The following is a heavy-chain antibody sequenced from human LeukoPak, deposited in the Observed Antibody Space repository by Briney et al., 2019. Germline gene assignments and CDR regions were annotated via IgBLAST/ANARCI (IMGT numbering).Heavy chain of an antibody. CDR1: GYTFTSYA. CDR3: TRADRDGMDV. J-gene: IGHJ6*02. Sequence: ASVKVSCKASGYTFTSYAMDWVRQAPGQRLEWMGWINAGNGNTKYSQKFQGRVTITRDRSASTVYMELSSLRSEDTAVYYCTRADRDGMDVWGQGTTVTVSS. CDR2: INAGNGNT. V-gene: IGHV1-3*01.